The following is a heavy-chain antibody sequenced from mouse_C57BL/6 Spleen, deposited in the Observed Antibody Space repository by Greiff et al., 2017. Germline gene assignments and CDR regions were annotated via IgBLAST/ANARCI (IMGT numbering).Heavy chain of an antibody. V-gene: IGHV1-64*01. J-gene: IGHJ2*01. CDR3: AREDYGNYNYLDY. D-gene: IGHD2-1*01. Sequence: QVQLQQSGAELVKPGASVKLSCKASGYTFTSYWMHWVKQRPGQGLEWIGLIHPNSGSTTYNEKFKSKATLTVDNSSSTAYMQLSSLTSEDSAVYYCAREDYGNYNYLDYWGQGTTLTVSS. CDR1: GYTFTSYW. CDR2: IHPNSGST.